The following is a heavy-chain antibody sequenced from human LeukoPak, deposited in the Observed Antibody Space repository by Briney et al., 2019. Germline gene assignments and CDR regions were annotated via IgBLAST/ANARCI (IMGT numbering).Heavy chain of an antibody. J-gene: IGHJ4*02. CDR1: GFTFSGSA. Sequence: GGSLRLSCAASGFTFSGSAMHWVRQASGKGLEWVGRIRSKANSYATAYAASVKGRFTISRDDSKNTAYLQMNSLKTEDTVVYYCTRSLPIVGAPYYFDYWGQGTLVTVSS. D-gene: IGHD1-26*01. CDR3: TRSLPIVGAPYYFDY. V-gene: IGHV3-73*01. CDR2: IRSKANSYAT.